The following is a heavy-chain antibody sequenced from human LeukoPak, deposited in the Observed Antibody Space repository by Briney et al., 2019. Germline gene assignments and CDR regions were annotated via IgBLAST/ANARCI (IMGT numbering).Heavy chain of an antibody. J-gene: IGHJ4*02. CDR1: GFTFSDYW. Sequence: GGSLRLSCAASGFTFSDYWMHWVRHVPGKGLVWVSRINTDGSSTNYADSVKGRFTISRDNAKNTLFLQMNSLRAEDTAVYYCARGPDYSDYWGQGTLVTVSS. CDR3: ARGPDYSDY. V-gene: IGHV3-74*01. CDR2: INTDGSST.